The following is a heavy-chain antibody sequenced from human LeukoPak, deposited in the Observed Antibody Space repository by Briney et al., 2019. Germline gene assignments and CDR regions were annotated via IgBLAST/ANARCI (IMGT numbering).Heavy chain of an antibody. J-gene: IGHJ4*02. D-gene: IGHD2-2*01. CDR2: ISSSSTI. V-gene: IGHV3-48*02. Sequence: GGSLRLSCAASGFTFSSYSMNWVRQAPGKGLEWVSHISSSSTIYYADSVKGRFTISRDNAKKSLYLQMNSLRDEDTAVYHCARGQPSAMDYWGQGTLVTVSS. CDR1: GFTFSSYS. CDR3: ARGQPSAMDY.